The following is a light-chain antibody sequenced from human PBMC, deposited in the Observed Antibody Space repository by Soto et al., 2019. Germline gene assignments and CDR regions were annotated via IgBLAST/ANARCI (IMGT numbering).Light chain of an antibody. J-gene: IGKJ3*01. CDR2: AAS. Sequence: DIQMTQSPSTLSASVGDRVTITCRASQSISSWLAWYQQKPGKAPKLLIYAASSLQSGVPSRFSGSGSGTEFTLTISSLHPDDFATYFCQQYNSYSTTFGHGTKVDIK. V-gene: IGKV1-5*01. CDR1: QSISSW. CDR3: QQYNSYSTT.